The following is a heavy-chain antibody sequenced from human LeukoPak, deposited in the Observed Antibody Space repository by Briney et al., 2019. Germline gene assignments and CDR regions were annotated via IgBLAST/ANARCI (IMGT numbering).Heavy chain of an antibody. J-gene: IGHJ6*02. CDR3: ARDLRNTSDWSGGMDV. V-gene: IGHV1-2*06. Sequence: ASVKVSCKASGYTFTGYYVHWVRQAPGQGLEWMGRINPNSGGTNYAQKFQGRVTMTRDTSISTAYMELSRLRSDDTAVYYCARDLRNTSDWSGGMDVWGQGTTVTVSS. D-gene: IGHD6-19*01. CDR2: INPNSGGT. CDR1: GYTFTGYY.